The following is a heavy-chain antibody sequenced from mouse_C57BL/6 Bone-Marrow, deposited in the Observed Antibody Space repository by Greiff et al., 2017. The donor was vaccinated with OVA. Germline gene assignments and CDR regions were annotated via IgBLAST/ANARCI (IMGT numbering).Heavy chain of an antibody. Sequence: EVQLQQSGAELVRPGASVKLSCTASGFNIKDDYMHWVKQRPEQGLEWIGWIDPENGDTEYASKFQGKATITADTSSNTAYLQLSSLTSEDTAVYYCTTWMVTTEKFAYWGQGTLVTVSA. CDR1: GFNIKDDY. CDR3: TTWMVTTEKFAY. J-gene: IGHJ3*01. CDR2: IDPENGDT. D-gene: IGHD2-2*01. V-gene: IGHV14-4*01.